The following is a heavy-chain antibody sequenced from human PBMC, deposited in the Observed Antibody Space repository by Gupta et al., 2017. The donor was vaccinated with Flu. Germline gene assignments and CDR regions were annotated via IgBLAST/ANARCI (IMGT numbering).Heavy chain of an antibody. J-gene: IGHJ4*02. V-gene: IGHV7-4-1*02. D-gene: IGHD5-12*01. Sequence: QAPGQGLEWMGWINTNTGNPTYAQAFTGRFVFSLDTSVSTAYLQISSLKAEDTAVYYCARTNSGIFRDTFDYWGQGTLVTVSS. CDR2: INTNTGNP. CDR3: ARTNSGIFRDTFDY.